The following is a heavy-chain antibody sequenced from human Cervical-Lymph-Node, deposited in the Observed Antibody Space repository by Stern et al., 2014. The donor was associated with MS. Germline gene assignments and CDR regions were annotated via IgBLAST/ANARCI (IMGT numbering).Heavy chain of an antibody. V-gene: IGHV4-31*03. Sequence: QLQLQESGPGLVKPSQTLSLTCTVSGGSISTVGYYWTWIRPHPGKGLEWIGYSYHSGSTYYNPSLKSRASISVDTSKNQFSLNVTSVTAADTALYYCARSDRLWGSFDYWGQGTLVTVSS. J-gene: IGHJ4*02. D-gene: IGHD3-16*01. CDR3: ARSDRLWGSFDY. CDR1: GGSISTVGYY. CDR2: SYHSGST.